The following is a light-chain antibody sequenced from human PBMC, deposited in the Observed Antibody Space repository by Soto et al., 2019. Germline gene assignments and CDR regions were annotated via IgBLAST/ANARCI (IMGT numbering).Light chain of an antibody. CDR1: QSVSSSSY. Sequence: EIVLTQSPGTLSLSPGERATLSCRASQSVSSSSYLAWYQQKPGQAPRLLIYVASSRATGIPDRFSGSGSATDVALTISRLEPEDFAVYYCRQYGSSPSYTFGQGTKLEIK. J-gene: IGKJ2*01. CDR2: VAS. V-gene: IGKV3-20*01. CDR3: RQYGSSPSYT.